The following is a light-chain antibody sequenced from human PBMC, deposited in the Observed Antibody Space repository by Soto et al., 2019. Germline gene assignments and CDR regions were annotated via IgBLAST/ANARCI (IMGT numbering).Light chain of an antibody. CDR1: QSITSW. CDR2: DAF. V-gene: IGKV1-5*01. CDR3: QQYYSYLWT. J-gene: IGKJ1*01. Sequence: DIQMTQSPSTLSTSVGDRVTITSRASQSITSWLTWYQQKPWKAPKLLTYDAFSVERVVPSRFNGSVSWREFAGTSSCLQSVEFGTYHGQQYYSYLWTFGQGTKV.